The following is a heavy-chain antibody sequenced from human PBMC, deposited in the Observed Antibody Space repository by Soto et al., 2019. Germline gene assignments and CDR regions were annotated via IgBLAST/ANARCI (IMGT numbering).Heavy chain of an antibody. CDR1: GASVSSESAA. D-gene: IGHD2-2*01. Sequence: QTRSLTCAICGASVSSESAACNWIRQSPSRGLEWLGRTYYRSKWYNDYAVSVKSRITINPDTSKNQFSLHLNSVTPEDTAVYYCGTFLSTTSPDVWGEGTTVTVSS. CDR2: TYYRSKWYN. V-gene: IGHV6-1*01. J-gene: IGHJ6*04. CDR3: GTFLSTTSPDV.